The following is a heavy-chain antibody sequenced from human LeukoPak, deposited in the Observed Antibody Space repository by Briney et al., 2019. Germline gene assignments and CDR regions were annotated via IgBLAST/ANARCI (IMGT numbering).Heavy chain of an antibody. D-gene: IGHD6-13*01. V-gene: IGHV3-33*01. J-gene: IGHJ6*02. CDR2: IWYDGSNK. Sequence: PGGSLRLSCAASGFTFSSYGMHWVRQAPGKGLEWVAVIWYDGSNKYYADSVKGRFTISRDNSKNTLYLQMNSLRAEDTAVYYCARDQGIAAEYSLSIYYYYGMDVWGQGTTVTVSS. CDR3: ARDQGIAAEYSLSIYYYYGMDV. CDR1: GFTFSSYG.